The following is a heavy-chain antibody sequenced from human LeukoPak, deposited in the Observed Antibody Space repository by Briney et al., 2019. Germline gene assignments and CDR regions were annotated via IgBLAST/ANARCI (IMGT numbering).Heavy chain of an antibody. CDR1: GFTVSSYA. V-gene: IGHV3-13*01. CDR3: AKWKYSNSGIDDY. CDR2: LGIAGDT. D-gene: IGHD6-6*01. Sequence: GGSLRLSCAASGFTVSSYAMHWVRQPIGKGLEWVSALGIAGDTFYPGSVKGRFTISRDNSKNMLYLQMNSLRAEDTAVYYCAKWKYSNSGIDDYWGQGTLVTVSS. J-gene: IGHJ4*02.